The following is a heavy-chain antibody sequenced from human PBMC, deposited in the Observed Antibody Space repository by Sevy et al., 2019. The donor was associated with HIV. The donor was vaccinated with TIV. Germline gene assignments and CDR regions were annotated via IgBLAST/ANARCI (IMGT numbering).Heavy chain of an antibody. CDR2: IYPGDSDT. J-gene: IGHJ3*02. Sequence: GESLKISCKGSGYSFTSYWIGWVRQMPGKGLEWMGIIYPGDSDTRYSLSFQGQVTISADKSISTAYLQWSSLKASDTAMYYCARRGIVVVTPFDIWGQGTMVTVSS. CDR3: ARRGIVVVTPFDI. CDR1: GYSFTSYW. V-gene: IGHV5-51*01. D-gene: IGHD3-22*01.